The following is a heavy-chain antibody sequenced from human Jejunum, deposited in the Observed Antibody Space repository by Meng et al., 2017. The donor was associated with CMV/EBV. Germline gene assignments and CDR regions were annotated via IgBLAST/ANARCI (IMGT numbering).Heavy chain of an antibody. CDR2: INNDGGNT. Sequence: SCAASGFTFSDYWMHWVRQAPGKGLVWVSRINNDGGNTVYADSVKGRFTFSRDNAKNTLYLQMNSLRAEDTAVYYCARGLYGLDYWGQGMRVTVSS. J-gene: IGHJ4*02. CDR1: GFTFSDYW. D-gene: IGHD4-17*01. V-gene: IGHV3-74*01. CDR3: ARGLYGLDY.